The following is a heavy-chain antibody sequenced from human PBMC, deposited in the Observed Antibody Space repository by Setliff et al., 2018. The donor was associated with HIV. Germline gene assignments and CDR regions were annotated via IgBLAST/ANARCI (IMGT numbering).Heavy chain of an antibody. Sequence: ASVKVSCKSSGYTFNDYFIHWVRQVPGQGLEWMGWINPNSGATNYAQTFQGRVTMTRDTSVSKAYMELSRLRSDDTGIYYCARDLFGQWYSGSSGLAYWGQGTQVTVSS. CDR3: ARDLFGQWYSGSSGLAY. CDR1: GYTFNDYF. D-gene: IGHD6-6*01. J-gene: IGHJ4*02. CDR2: INPNSGAT. V-gene: IGHV1-2*02.